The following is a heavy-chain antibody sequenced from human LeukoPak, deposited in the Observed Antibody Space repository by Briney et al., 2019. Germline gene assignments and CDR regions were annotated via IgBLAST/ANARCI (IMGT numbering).Heavy chain of an antibody. D-gene: IGHD6-19*01. Sequence: PGGSQRLSCAASGFTFSSYGMHWVRQAPGKGLEWVAVIWYDGSNKYYADSVKGRFTISRDNSKNTLYLQMNSLRAEDTAVYYCARDPIAVAGTGDFDYWGQGTLVTVSS. CDR1: GFTFSSYG. CDR2: IWYDGSNK. V-gene: IGHV3-33*01. CDR3: ARDPIAVAGTGDFDY. J-gene: IGHJ4*02.